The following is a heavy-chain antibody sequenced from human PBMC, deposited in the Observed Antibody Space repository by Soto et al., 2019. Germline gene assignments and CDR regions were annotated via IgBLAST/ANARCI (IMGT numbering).Heavy chain of an antibody. CDR3: ARGVRGGYPFDY. CDR2: IKQDGSEK. J-gene: IGHJ4*02. V-gene: IGHV3-7*01. CDR1: GFTFSSYW. Sequence: EVQLVESGGGLVQPGGSLRLSCAASGFTFSSYWMSWVRQAPGKGLEWVANIKQDGSEKYYVDSVKGRFTISRDNAKNSLDVQMNSLRAEDAAVYYCARGVRGGYPFDYWGQGTLVTVSS. D-gene: IGHD3-16*01.